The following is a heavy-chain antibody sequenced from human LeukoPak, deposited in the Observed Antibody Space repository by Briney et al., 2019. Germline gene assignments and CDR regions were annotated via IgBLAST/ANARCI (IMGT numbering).Heavy chain of an antibody. CDR2: IVIGSGNT. J-gene: IGHJ3*02. V-gene: IGHV1-58*02. D-gene: IGHD3-10*01. CDR3: AADGRGRASGSYYINDAFDI. Sequence: ASVKVTCKASGFTFTSSAMQWVRQARGQRLEWIGWIVIGSGNTNYAQKFQVRVTITRDMSTSTAYMELSSLRSEDTAVYYCAADGRGRASGSYYINDAFDIWGQGTMVTVSS. CDR1: GFTFTSSA.